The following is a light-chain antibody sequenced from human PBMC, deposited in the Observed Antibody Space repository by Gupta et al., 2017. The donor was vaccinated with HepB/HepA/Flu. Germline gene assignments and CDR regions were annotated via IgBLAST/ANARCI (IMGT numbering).Light chain of an antibody. J-gene: IGKJ4*01. CDR2: DAS. V-gene: IGKV3-11*01. CDR3: QQRITWPLT. Sequence: FVLPQSPVTLSSSPGERATLSGRASQSVSRYLAWYQQKPGQPASLLVFDASNRATGVPARFSGSGSGTDFTLTISSLEPEDFAVYYCQQRITWPLTFGGGTRVEIK. CDR1: QSVSRY.